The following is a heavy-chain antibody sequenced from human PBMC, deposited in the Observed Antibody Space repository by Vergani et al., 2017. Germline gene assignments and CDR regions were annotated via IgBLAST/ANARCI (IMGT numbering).Heavy chain of an antibody. CDR2: IYTSGST. D-gene: IGHD2-15*01. CDR1: GGSISSGSNY. Sequence: QVQLQESGPGLVKPSQTLSLTCTVSGGSISSGSNYWSWIRQPAGKGLEWIGRIYTSGSTDYNPSLKSRVTISVDTSKNHFSLKLSSVTAADTAVYYCARGFPAYCSGGSCYGGYFDYWGQGTLVTVSS. V-gene: IGHV4-61*02. CDR3: ARGFPAYCSGGSCYGGYFDY. J-gene: IGHJ4*02.